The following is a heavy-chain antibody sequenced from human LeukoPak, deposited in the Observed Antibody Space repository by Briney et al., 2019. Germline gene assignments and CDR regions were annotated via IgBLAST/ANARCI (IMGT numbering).Heavy chain of an antibody. Sequence: GGSLRLSCAASGFTFSSYAMSWVRQAPGKGLEWVSAISGSGGSTYYADSVKGRFTISRDNSKNSLYLQMNSLRAEDTAVYYCARDLSLYCSGGSCYSLNYWGQGTLVTVSS. D-gene: IGHD2-15*01. CDR1: GFTFSSYA. CDR2: ISGSGGST. J-gene: IGHJ4*02. V-gene: IGHV3-23*01. CDR3: ARDLSLYCSGGSCYSLNY.